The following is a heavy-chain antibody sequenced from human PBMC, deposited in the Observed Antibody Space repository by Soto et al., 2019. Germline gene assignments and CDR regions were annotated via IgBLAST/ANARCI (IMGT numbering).Heavy chain of an antibody. CDR1: GFTFRSFT. J-gene: IGHJ5*02. CDR3: TRDESRDSSARGWFDP. Sequence: PGGSLGLSCAASGFTFRSFTMNWVRQAPGKGLEWVSTISSNSAYIYYTDALRGRFTISRDNAKNSLHLQMNSLRAEDTAVYYCTRDESRDSSARGWFDPWGPGTLVTVSS. CDR2: ISSNSAYI. V-gene: IGHV3-21*01. D-gene: IGHD6-13*01.